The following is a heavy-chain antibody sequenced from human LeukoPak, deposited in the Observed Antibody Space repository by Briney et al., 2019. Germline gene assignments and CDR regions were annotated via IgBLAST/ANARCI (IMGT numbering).Heavy chain of an antibody. Sequence: SGTLSLTCTVSGGSITNYYWSWIRQPPGKGLEWIGYIYSSGSTTYNPSLKSRVIISSETSKNQFSLKLSSVTAADTAGYYCARRTLCCGERFDPWGQGTLVTVSS. CDR1: GGSITNYY. CDR3: ARRTLCCGERFDP. J-gene: IGHJ5*02. CDR2: IYSSGST. D-gene: IGHD3-16*01. V-gene: IGHV4-59*08.